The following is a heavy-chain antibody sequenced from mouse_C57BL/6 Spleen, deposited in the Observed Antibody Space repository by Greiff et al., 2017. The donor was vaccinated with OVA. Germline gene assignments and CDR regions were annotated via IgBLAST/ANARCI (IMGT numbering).Heavy chain of an antibody. CDR1: GFTFSDYG. J-gene: IGHJ3*01. D-gene: IGHD1-1*01. CDR3: ARKETTGAWFAY. V-gene: IGHV5-17*01. Sequence: VQLKESGGGLVKPGGSLKLSCAASGFTFSDYGMHWVRQAPEKGLEWVAYISSGSSTIYYADTVKGRFTISRDNAKNTLFLQMTSLRSEDTAMYYCARKETTGAWFAYWGQGTLVTVSA. CDR2: ISSGSSTI.